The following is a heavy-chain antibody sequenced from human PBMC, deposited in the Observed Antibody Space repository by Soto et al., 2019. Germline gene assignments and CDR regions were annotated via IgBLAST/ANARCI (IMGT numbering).Heavy chain of an antibody. CDR3: ARCQPYHWTFDL. J-gene: IGHJ2*01. D-gene: IGHD2-2*01. CDR1: GGSISSDGHY. V-gene: IGHV4-31*03. Sequence: QVQLQESGPGLVKPSQTLSLTCTVSGGSISSDGHYWSWIRQHPGKGLEWIGHIYYSGSTHYSPSLKRRVTVSIDTSKNHFSLKLSSVTAADTAVYYCARCQPYHWTFDLWGRGTLVTVSS. CDR2: IYYSGST.